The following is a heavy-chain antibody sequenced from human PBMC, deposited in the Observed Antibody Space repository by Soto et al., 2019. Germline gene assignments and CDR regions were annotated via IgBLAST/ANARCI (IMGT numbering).Heavy chain of an antibody. Sequence: KPSETLSLTCTVSGGSISSYYWSWIRQPAGKGLEWIGRIYTSGSTNYNPSLKSRVTMSVDTSKNQFSLKLSSVTAADTAVYYCARDWYDFPPYYYYYGMDVWGQGTTVTVSS. D-gene: IGHD3-3*01. CDR3: ARDWYDFPPYYYYYGMDV. V-gene: IGHV4-4*07. CDR2: IYTSGST. J-gene: IGHJ6*02. CDR1: GGSISSYY.